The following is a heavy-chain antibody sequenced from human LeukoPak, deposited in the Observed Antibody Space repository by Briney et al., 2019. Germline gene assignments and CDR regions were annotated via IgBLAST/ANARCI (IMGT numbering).Heavy chain of an antibody. D-gene: IGHD3-22*01. CDR2: IHTSGST. CDR1: GGSISSYY. CDR3: ARDRYYYDSSGYYQLDY. Sequence: PSETLSLTCTVSGGSISSYYWSWLRQPAGKGLEWIGRIHTSGSTNYNPSLKSRVTMSVDTSKNQFSLKLSSVTAADTAVYYCARDRYYYDSSGYYQLDYWGQGTLVTVSS. V-gene: IGHV4-4*07. J-gene: IGHJ4*02.